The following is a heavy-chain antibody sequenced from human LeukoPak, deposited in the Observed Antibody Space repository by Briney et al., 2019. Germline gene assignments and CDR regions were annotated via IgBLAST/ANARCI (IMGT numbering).Heavy chain of an antibody. V-gene: IGHV1-69*04. CDR2: IIPILGIA. J-gene: IGHJ4*02. D-gene: IGHD2-15*01. Sequence: ASVKVSCKASGYTFTSYGISWVRQAPGQGLEWMGRIIPILGIANYAQKFQGRVTITADKSTSTAYMELSSLRSEDTAVYYCAREGYCSGGSCYSAYFDYWGQGTLVTVSS. CDR1: GYTFTSYG. CDR3: AREGYCSGGSCYSAYFDY.